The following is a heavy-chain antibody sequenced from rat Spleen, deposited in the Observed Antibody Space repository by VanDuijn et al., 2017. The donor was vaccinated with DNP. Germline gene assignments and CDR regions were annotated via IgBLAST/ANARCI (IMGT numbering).Heavy chain of an antibody. V-gene: IGHV5-31*01. CDR1: GFTFNNYW. J-gene: IGHJ2*01. Sequence: EVQLVESGGGLVQPGRSLKLSCVASGFTFNNYWMTWIRQVPGKGLDWVASISSSGGNTYYPDSVKGRFIISRDNARNTLYLQMNSLRSEDTATYYCTTENTDYWGQGVMVTVSS. CDR3: TTENTDY. D-gene: IGHD1-11*01. CDR2: ISSSGGNT.